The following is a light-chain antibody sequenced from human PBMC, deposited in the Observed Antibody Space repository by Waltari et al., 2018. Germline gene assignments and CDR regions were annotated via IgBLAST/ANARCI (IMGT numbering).Light chain of an antibody. Sequence: QSALTQPPSASGSPGQSVTVSCTGTSSDVGAYNFVSWYQQHPGKAPKLIIYDVTKRPSGVPDRFSGSKSGYTASLTVSGLQPGDEADYYCSSYADSNNLIFGGGTKLTVL. CDR1: SSDVGAYNF. CDR3: SSYADSNNLI. CDR2: DVT. V-gene: IGLV2-8*01. J-gene: IGLJ2*01.